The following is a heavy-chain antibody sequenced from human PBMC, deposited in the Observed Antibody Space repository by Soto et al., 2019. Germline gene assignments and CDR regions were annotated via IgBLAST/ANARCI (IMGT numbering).Heavy chain of an antibody. CDR1: GFTFSSYW. V-gene: IGHV3-74*01. CDR2: INSDGSST. Sequence: PGGSLRLSCAASGFTFSSYWMHWVRQAPGKGLVWVSRINSDGSSTYYADSVKGRFTISRDNAKNTLYLQMNSLRAEDTAVYYCSRIKSGITIFGVVIPPLDYWGQGTLVTVSS. J-gene: IGHJ4*02. D-gene: IGHD3-3*01. CDR3: SRIKSGITIFGVVIPPLDY.